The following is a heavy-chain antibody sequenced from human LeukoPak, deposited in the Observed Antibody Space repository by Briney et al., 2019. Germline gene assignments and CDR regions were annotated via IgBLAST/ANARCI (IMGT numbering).Heavy chain of an antibody. V-gene: IGHV3-23*01. CDR3: AKQLGYCSDGSCYFPY. CDR2: ISNNGGYT. J-gene: IGHJ4*02. Sequence: GGSLRLSCAAPGFTFSSSAMSWVRQAPGKGLEWVSAISNNGGYTYYADSVQGRFTISRDNSESTLCLQMNSLRAEDTAVYYCAKQLGYCSDGSCYFPYWGQGTLVTVSS. D-gene: IGHD2-15*01. CDR1: GFTFSSSA.